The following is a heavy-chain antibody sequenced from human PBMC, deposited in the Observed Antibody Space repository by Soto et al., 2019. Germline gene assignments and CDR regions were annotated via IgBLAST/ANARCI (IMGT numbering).Heavy chain of an antibody. Sequence: GGSLRLSCAASGFTFSSYAMHWVRQAPGKGLEWVAVISYDGSNKYYADSVKGRFTISRDNSKNTLYLQMNSLRAEDTAVYYCARESRYDILTGRVHAFDIWGQGTMVTVSS. CDR3: ARESRYDILTGRVHAFDI. J-gene: IGHJ3*02. D-gene: IGHD3-9*01. CDR1: GFTFSSYA. CDR2: ISYDGSNK. V-gene: IGHV3-30-3*01.